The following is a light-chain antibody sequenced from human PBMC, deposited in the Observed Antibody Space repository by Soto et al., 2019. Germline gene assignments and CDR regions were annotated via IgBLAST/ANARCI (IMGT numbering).Light chain of an antibody. CDR1: QSISSY. V-gene: IGKV1-39*01. J-gene: IGKJ2*01. Sequence: DIPMTQSPSSLSASVGDRVTITCRASQSISSYLNWYQQEPGKTPKLLIYAASSLQSGVPSRFSGSGYGTDFTLTISSLQPEDFATYYCQQSYTTPYTFGQGTKLEIK. CDR2: AAS. CDR3: QQSYTTPYT.